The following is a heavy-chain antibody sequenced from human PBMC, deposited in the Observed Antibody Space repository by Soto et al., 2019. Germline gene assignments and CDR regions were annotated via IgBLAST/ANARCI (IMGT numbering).Heavy chain of an antibody. Sequence: PSETLSLTCSVYGGSSRAYHWSWIRQSPGEGLEWIGEFSYSGSLNYNPSQKRRVAVSLDTSTDHFSLTMTSVTAADTGVYFCAGGPRYWSFALWGRGTLVTVSS. J-gene: IGHJ2*01. CDR3: AGGPRYWSFAL. D-gene: IGHD1-20*01. CDR1: GGSSRAYH. CDR2: FSYSGSL. V-gene: IGHV4-34*01.